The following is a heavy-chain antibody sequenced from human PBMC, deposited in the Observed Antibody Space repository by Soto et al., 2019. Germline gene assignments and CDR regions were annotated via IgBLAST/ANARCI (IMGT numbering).Heavy chain of an antibody. Sequence: SETLSLTCAVYGGSFSGYYWSWIRQPPGQGLKWIGEINHSGSTNYNPSLKSRVTISVDTFKIQFSLKLSSVTAADTVVYFCARQVATTGAYYYYMDVWGKGTTVTVSS. CDR1: GGSFSGYY. CDR2: INHSGST. J-gene: IGHJ6*03. V-gene: IGHV4-34*01. CDR3: ARQVATTGAYYYYMDV. D-gene: IGHD5-12*01.